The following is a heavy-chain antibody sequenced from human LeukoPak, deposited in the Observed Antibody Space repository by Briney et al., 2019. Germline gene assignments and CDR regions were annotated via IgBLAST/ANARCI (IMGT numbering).Heavy chain of an antibody. CDR3: ARAAITDYDFWSGYYPFDY. V-gene: IGHV3-74*01. Sequence: GGSLRLSCAASGFTFSSYWMHWVRQAPGKGLVWVSRINTDGSSTSYADSVRGRFTISRDNAKNTLYLQMNSLRAEDTAVYYCARAAITDYDFWSGYYPFDYWGQGTLVTVSS. D-gene: IGHD3-3*01. J-gene: IGHJ4*02. CDR1: GFTFSSYW. CDR2: INTDGSST.